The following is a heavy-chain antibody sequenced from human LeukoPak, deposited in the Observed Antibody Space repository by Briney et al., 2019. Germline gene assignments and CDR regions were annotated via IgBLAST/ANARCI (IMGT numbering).Heavy chain of an antibody. CDR2: ISGSGGST. V-gene: IGHV3-23*01. J-gene: IGHJ4*02. CDR1: GFTFSSYA. CDR3: AKWVYYDILTGYYPDY. D-gene: IGHD3-9*01. Sequence: GGSLRLSCAASGFTFSSYAMSWVRQAPGKGLEWVSAISGSGGSTYYAGSVKGRFTISRDNSKNTLYLQMNSLRAEDTAVYYCAKWVYYDILTGYYPDYWGQGTLVTVSS.